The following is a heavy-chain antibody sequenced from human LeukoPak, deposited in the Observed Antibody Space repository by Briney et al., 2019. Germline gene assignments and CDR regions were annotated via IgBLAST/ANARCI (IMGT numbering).Heavy chain of an antibody. CDR1: GFTFSGYW. CDR3: ARGSQSAFRPAETDY. Sequence: GGSLRLSCAASGFTFSGYWMNWVRQAPGKGLEWVANIREDGSEKYYVESVKGRFTIARDNAKNSLDLQMNSLRAEDTAAYYCARGSQSAFRPAETDYWGQGTLVTVSS. V-gene: IGHV3-7*01. CDR2: IREDGSEK. D-gene: IGHD1-26*01. J-gene: IGHJ4*02.